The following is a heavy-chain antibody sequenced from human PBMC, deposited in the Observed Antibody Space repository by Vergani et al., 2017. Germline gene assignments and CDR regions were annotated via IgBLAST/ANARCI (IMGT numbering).Heavy chain of an antibody. CDR1: GGTFSSYA. J-gene: IGHJ6*02. D-gene: IGHD3-10*01. CDR2: IIPIFGTA. CDR3: ARALYGSGSSIYGMDV. V-gene: IGHV1-69*13. Sequence: QVQLVQSGAEVKKPGSLVKVSCKASGGTFSSYAISWVRQAPGQGLEWMGRIIPIFGTANYAQKFQGRVTITADESTSTAYMELSSLRSEDTAVYYCARALYGSGSSIYGMDVWGQGTTVTVSS.